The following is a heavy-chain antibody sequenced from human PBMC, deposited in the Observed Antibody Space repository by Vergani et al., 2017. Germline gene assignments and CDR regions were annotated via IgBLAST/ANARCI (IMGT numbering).Heavy chain of an antibody. D-gene: IGHD4-17*01. CDR3: AIHDYALEGWFDP. Sequence: LLQESGPGVVKPSETLSLTCTVSGGSIQSGVYYWAWVRPSPGKGLEWIATIYYSGDTYYNPSLKSRVTISIDKSKNQFFLKLTSVTATDTALYYCAIHDYALEGWFDPLGQGTLVTVSS. CDR2: IYYSGDT. V-gene: IGHV4-39*01. CDR1: GGSIQSGVYY. J-gene: IGHJ5*02.